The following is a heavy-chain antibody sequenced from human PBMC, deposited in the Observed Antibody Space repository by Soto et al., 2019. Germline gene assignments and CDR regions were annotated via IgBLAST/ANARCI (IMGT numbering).Heavy chain of an antibody. CDR3: ARGVVRGPLQCHQSYYYYYGMDV. Sequence: QVQLVQSGAKVKKPGSSVKVSCKASGGTFSSYAISWVRQAPGQGLEWMGGIIPIFGTANYAQKFQGRVTITADKSTSTAYMELSSLRSEDTAVYYRARGVVRGPLQCHQSYYYYYGMDVWGQGTTVTVSS. V-gene: IGHV1-69*06. J-gene: IGHJ6*02. D-gene: IGHD3-10*01. CDR1: GGTFSSYA. CDR2: IIPIFGTA.